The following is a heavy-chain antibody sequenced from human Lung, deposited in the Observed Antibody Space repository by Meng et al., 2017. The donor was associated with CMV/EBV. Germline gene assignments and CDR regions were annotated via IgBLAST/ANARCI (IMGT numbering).Heavy chain of an antibody. CDR2: ISSSSTYI. CDR3: VFSGSHDYYFDS. Sequence: GGSXRLXXAASGFSFKDYSINWVRQAPGRGLEWVSSISSSSTYIYYADSVKGRFTISRDNAKNSLYLQLNSLRAEDTAVYYCVFSGSHDYYFDSWGQGTLVTVSS. J-gene: IGHJ4*02. D-gene: IGHD1-26*01. CDR1: GFSFKDYS. V-gene: IGHV3-21*01.